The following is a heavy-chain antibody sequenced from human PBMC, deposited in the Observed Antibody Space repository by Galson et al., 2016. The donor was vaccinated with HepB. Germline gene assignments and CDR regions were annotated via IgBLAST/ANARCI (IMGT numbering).Heavy chain of an antibody. V-gene: IGHV3-23*01. Sequence: SLRLSCAVSGSSFTAWGMSWVRQAPGKGLEWVSDIDGPGVKSQHAESVKGRFTMSRDNSKDTVYLEMSSLKVDDTAVYYCAFGATGATWRYWGQGTLVTVSS. D-gene: IGHD1-1*01. CDR1: GSSFTAWG. CDR3: AFGATGATWRY. CDR2: IDGPGVKS. J-gene: IGHJ4*02.